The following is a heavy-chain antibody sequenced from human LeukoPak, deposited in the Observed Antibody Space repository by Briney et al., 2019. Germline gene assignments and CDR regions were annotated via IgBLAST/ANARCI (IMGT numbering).Heavy chain of an antibody. CDR2: ISSSSSYI. D-gene: IGHD6-13*01. CDR1: GVTFSSYS. Sequence: HPGGSLRLSCAASGVTFSSYSMNWVRQAPGKGLEWVSSISSSSSYIYYADSVKGRFTISRDNAKNSLYLQMNSLRAEDTAVYYCASGASIALSSWPDAFDIWGQGTMVTVSS. J-gene: IGHJ3*02. CDR3: ASGASIALSSWPDAFDI. V-gene: IGHV3-21*01.